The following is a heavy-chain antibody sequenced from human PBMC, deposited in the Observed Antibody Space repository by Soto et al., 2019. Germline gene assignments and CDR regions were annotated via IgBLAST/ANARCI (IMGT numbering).Heavy chain of an antibody. D-gene: IGHD3-22*01. CDR3: ARAIHDYDTTGYLSFDY. V-gene: IGHV4-61*01. CDR1: GGSVSSGNYY. CDR2: VYYTGST. Sequence: QVQLHESGPGLVKPSETLSLTCAVSGGSVSSGNYYWSWLRQPPGKGLEWIGYVYYTGSTNYNPSLMRRVTISVDTSKNQLSLRLSSVTAADTAVYFCARAIHDYDTTGYLSFDYWGQGTLVTVSS. J-gene: IGHJ4*02.